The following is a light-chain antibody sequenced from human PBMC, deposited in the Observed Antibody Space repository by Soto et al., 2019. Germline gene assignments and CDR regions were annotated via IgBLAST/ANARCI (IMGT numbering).Light chain of an antibody. CDR2: AAS. CDR1: QGISNY. V-gene: IGKV1-27*01. CDR3: QKYNCAPVA. J-gene: IGKJ4*01. Sequence: DIQMTQSPSSLSASVGDRVTITCRASQGISNYLAWYQQKPGKVPKLLIYAASTLQSGVPSRFSGSGSATDFALTISSLQPEDVATYYCQKYNCAPVAVGGGAKVEIK.